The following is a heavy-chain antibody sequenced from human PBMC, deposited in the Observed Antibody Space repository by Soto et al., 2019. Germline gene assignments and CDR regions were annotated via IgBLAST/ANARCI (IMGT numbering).Heavy chain of an antibody. V-gene: IGHV3-23*01. D-gene: IGHD4-17*01. CDR3: AKPQGMSTVTHGGYFDY. CDR1: GFTFNNYA. Sequence: GGSLRLSCAASGFTFNNYAMSWVRQAPGKGLEWVSAISGSGGSTYYADPVKGRFTISRDNSKNTLYLQMNSLRAEDTAVYYCAKPQGMSTVTHGGYFDYWGQGTLVTVSS. J-gene: IGHJ4*02. CDR2: ISGSGGST.